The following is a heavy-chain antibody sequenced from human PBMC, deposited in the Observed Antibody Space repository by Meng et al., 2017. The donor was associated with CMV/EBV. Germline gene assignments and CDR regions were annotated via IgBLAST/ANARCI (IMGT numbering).Heavy chain of an antibody. D-gene: IGHD3-3*01. J-gene: IGHJ1*01. V-gene: IGHV3-7*01. CDR1: GFTFSSYW. CDR2: IKQDGSEK. CDR3: ARNAPIQIITIFGVVTPEYFQH. Sequence: GESLKISCAASGFTFSSYWMSWVRQAPGKRLEWVANIKQDGSEKYYVDSVKGRFTISRDNAKKSLYLQMKSLRAEDTAVYYCARNAPIQIITIFGVVTPEYFQHWGQGTLVTVSS.